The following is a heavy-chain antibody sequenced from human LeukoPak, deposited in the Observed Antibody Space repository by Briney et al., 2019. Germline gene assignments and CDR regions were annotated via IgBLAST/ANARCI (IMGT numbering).Heavy chain of an antibody. J-gene: IGHJ3*02. CDR1: GYTFTSYG. CDR2: ISAYNGNT. CDR3: ARDPSYYDSSTLDAFDI. V-gene: IGHV1-18*01. D-gene: IGHD3-22*01. Sequence: ASVKVSCKASGYTFTSYGISWVRQAPGQGLEWMGWISAYNGNTNYAQKLQGRVTITADTSTSTAYMELRSLRSDDTAVYYCARDPSYYDSSTLDAFDIWGQGTMVTVSS.